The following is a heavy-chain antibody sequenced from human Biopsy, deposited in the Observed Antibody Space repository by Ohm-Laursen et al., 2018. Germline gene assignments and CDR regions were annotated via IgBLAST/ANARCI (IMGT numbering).Heavy chain of an antibody. CDR3: VLASFDY. J-gene: IGHJ4*02. Sequence: ASVKVSCKASGYTFNAYYIHWVRQAPGQGLEWMGIINPGGNSTAYTQNYQGRVTTTWDTSTTTVYMELSSLRSEDTAVYYCVLASFDYWGQGTLVTVPS. CDR2: INPGGNST. V-gene: IGHV1-46*02. CDR1: GYTFNAYY.